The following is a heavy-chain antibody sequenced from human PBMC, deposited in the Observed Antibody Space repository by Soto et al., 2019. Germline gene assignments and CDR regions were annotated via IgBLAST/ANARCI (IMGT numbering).Heavy chain of an antibody. Sequence: EVQLVESGGGLVQPGGSLRLSCAASGFTVSSYYMSWVRQAPGKGLSWVSVIWTGGSTQYADPVKGRFTISRDNSKNTLYLQMNSMRAEDTDVYYCAAPTSWGQGTLVTVAS. J-gene: IGHJ5*02. V-gene: IGHV3-66*01. CDR3: AAPTS. CDR2: IWTGGST. CDR1: GFTVSSYY.